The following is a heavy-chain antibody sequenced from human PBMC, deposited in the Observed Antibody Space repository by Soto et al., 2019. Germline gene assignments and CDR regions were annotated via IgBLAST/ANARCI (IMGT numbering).Heavy chain of an antibody. V-gene: IGHV3-49*03. J-gene: IGHJ1*01. Sequence: PGGSLRLSCTASGFTLGDYAMSWFRQAQGKGLEWVGFIRSKAYGGTTAYAAFVRGRFTLSRDDPKSISYLQMTSLITEATAVYYCTSRKWLVDLQHLDQSTLVTVSS. D-gene: IGHD6-19*01. CDR3: TSRKWLVDLQH. CDR2: IRSKAYGGTT. CDR1: GFTLGDYA.